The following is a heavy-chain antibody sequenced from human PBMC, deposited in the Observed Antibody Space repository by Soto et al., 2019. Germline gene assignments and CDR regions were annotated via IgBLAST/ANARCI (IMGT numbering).Heavy chain of an antibody. J-gene: IGHJ4*02. D-gene: IGHD5-18*01. CDR3: ARRARIGNQLWLPFDY. V-gene: IGHV1-8*01. CDR1: GYTFRDHD. CDR2: MNPNSGNT. Sequence: QVQLVQSGAEVKKPGASVMVSCKASGYTFRDHDINWVRQASGQGLEWMGWMNPNSGNTGYAQKFQGRVTMTRDTSINTAYMELSSLRSEDTAVYYCARRARIGNQLWLPFDYWAQGTLVTVSS.